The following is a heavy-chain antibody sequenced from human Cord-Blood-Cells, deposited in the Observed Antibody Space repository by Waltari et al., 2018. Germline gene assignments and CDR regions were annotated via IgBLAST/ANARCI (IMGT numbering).Heavy chain of an antibody. Sequence: QVQLQQWGAGRLKPSETLSLTCAVYGGSFSGYYWSWIRQPPGKGLEWIGEINHSGSTNYNPSPKSRVTISVDTSKNQFSLKLSSVTAADTAVYYCARSKSGGYCSSTSCYSLDYWGQGTLVTVSS. CDR1: GGSFSGYY. D-gene: IGHD2-2*03. CDR3: ARSKSGGYCSSTSCYSLDY. J-gene: IGHJ4*02. V-gene: IGHV4-34*01. CDR2: INHSGST.